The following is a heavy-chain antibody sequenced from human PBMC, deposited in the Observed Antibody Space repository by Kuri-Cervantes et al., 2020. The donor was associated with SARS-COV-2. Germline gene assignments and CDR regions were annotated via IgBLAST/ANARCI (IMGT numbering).Heavy chain of an antibody. CDR1: GYIFTGYY. J-gene: IGHJ4*02. CDR2: INPYSGDT. D-gene: IGHD3-22*01. V-gene: IGHV1-2*02. Sequence: ASVKVSCKASGYIFTGYYMQWVRQAPGQGLEWVGWINPYSGDTNYAQKFQGRVTMARDTSISTAYMELSRLRSDDTAVYYCARAAEDSSGYYYGVYDYWGQGTLVTVSS. CDR3: ARAAEDSSGYYYGVYDY.